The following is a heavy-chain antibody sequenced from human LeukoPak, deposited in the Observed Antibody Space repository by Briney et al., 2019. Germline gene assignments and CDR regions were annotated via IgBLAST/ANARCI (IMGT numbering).Heavy chain of an antibody. V-gene: IGHV4-59*12. Sequence: SETLSLTCTVSGGSISSYYWSWIRQPPGKGLEWIGYIYYSGSTYYNPSLKSRVTISVDTSKNQFSLKLSSVTAADTAVYYCARLYGSYYPNFDYWGQGTLVTVSS. CDR3: ARLYGSYYPNFDY. J-gene: IGHJ4*02. CDR1: GGSISSYY. D-gene: IGHD1-26*01. CDR2: IYYSGST.